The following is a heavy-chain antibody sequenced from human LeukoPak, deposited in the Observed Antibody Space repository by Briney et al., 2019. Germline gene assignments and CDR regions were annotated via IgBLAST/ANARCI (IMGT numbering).Heavy chain of an antibody. CDR2: MNPNSGNT. CDR1: GYTFTSYD. D-gene: IGHD3-16*01. V-gene: IGHV1-8*03. CDR3: ARDVNMLKVGIQSPDVFDI. J-gene: IGHJ3*02. Sequence: ASVKVSCKASGYTFTSYDINWVRQATGQGLEWMGWMNPNSGNTGYAQKFQGRVTITRNTSISTAYMELSSLRSDDTAVYYCARDVNMLKVGIQSPDVFDIWGQGTMLSVSA.